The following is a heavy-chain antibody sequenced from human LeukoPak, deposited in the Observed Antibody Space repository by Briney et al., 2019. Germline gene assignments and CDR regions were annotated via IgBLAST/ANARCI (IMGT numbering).Heavy chain of an antibody. D-gene: IGHD1-26*01. CDR1: GFTFSRYG. Sequence: PGGSLRLSCAASGFTFSRYGMHWVRQAPGKGLEWVSVIYSGGSTYYADSVRGRFTISRDNSKNTLYLQMNSLRADDTAVYYCARAIVGATPGDYWGQGTLVTVSS. CDR3: ARAIVGATPGDY. CDR2: IYSGGST. J-gene: IGHJ4*02. V-gene: IGHV3-66*01.